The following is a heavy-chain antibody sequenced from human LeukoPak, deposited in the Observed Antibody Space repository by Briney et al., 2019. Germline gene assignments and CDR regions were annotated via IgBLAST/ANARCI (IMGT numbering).Heavy chain of an antibody. CDR2: IYYSGST. Sequence: SETLSLTSTVSGGSISSYYWSWIRQPPGKGLEWIGYIYYSGSTNYNPSLKSRVTISVDTSKNQFSLKLSSVTAADTAVYYCARHAMVRGAIIYYYYYYMDVWGKGTTVTVSS. CDR3: ARHAMVRGAIIYYYYYYMDV. J-gene: IGHJ6*03. D-gene: IGHD3-10*01. V-gene: IGHV4-59*01. CDR1: GGSISSYY.